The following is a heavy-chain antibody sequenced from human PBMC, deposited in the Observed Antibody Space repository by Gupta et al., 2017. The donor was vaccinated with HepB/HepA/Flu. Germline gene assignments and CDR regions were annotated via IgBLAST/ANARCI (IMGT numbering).Heavy chain of an antibody. J-gene: IGHJ4*02. D-gene: IGHD1-20*01. CDR2: ITEEGSDK. Sequence: EVQLVESGGGLVLPGGSLRLSCARSRFNFSSSWMSWVRQEPGKGLEWVATITEEGSDKYYVDSVKGRFTISRDSAKNSLYLQMNNLRADDTAVYFCAKITDGYWGQGTLVIVSS. CDR3: AKITDGY. CDR1: RFNFSSSW. V-gene: IGHV3-7*01.